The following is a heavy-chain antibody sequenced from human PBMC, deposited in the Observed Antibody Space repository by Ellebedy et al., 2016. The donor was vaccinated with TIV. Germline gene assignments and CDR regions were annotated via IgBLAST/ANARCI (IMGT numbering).Heavy chain of an antibody. D-gene: IGHD1-26*01. V-gene: IGHV3-64*01. CDR1: GFTFSDYA. Sequence: GESLKISCAASGFTFSDYAMNWVRQAQGKGLDYVSAISYNGGYTYYANSVKGRFTISRDNSKNTLYLQMGSLRAEDTGVYYCARGDIVGAALPFDYWGQGTLVTVSS. J-gene: IGHJ4*02. CDR2: ISYNGGYT. CDR3: ARGDIVGAALPFDY.